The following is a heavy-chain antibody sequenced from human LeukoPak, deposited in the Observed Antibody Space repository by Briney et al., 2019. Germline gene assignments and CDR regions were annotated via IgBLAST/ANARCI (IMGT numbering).Heavy chain of an antibody. J-gene: IGHJ5*02. CDR2: ISSSSSYI. D-gene: IGHD1-26*01. CDR1: GFTFSSYS. CDR3: ARAFGSHYSPDWFDP. V-gene: IGHV3-21*01. Sequence: GGSLRLSCAASGFTFSSYSMNWVRQAPGKGLEWVSSISSSSSYIYYADSVKGRFTISRDNAKNSLYLQMNSLRAEDTAVYCCARAFGSHYSPDWFDPWGQGTLVTVSS.